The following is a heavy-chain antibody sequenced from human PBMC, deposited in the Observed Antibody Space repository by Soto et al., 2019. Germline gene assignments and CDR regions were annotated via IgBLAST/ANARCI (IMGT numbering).Heavy chain of an antibody. CDR1: GGIFRSNA. CDR2: IIPQFPTP. CDR3: ARDAADTPMVY. Sequence: QVQLLQSGAEVRRPGSSVMVSCKSSGGIFRSNAINWVRQAPGQGLEWMGAIIPQFPTPYFAQKFQGRVTITADESTSTAYMALNSLRSDDTAVYFCARDAADTPMVYWGQGTLLTVSS. V-gene: IGHV1-69*01. J-gene: IGHJ4*02. D-gene: IGHD5-18*01.